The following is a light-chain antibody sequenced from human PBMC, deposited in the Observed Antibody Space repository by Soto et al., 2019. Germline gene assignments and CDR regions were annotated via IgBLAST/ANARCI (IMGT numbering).Light chain of an antibody. CDR1: ETVATK. V-gene: IGKV3-20*01. CDR2: GAS. J-gene: IGKJ1*01. Sequence: VVMTHPPATLSVSPGETAILSFRASETVATKLAWYQQKAGQAPRVIISGASNRATGIPDRFSGSGSGTDFTLTISRLEPEDFAVYYCQQYGSSRTFGQGTKVDIK. CDR3: QQYGSSRT.